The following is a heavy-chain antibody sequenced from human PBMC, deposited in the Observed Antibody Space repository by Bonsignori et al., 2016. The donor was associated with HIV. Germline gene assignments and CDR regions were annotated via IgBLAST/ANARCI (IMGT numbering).Heavy chain of an antibody. CDR3: AGEVLYFQH. Sequence: RQAPGKGLEWIGYIYYSGSTYYNPSLKSRVTISVDTSKNQFSLKLSSVTAADTAVYYCAGEVLYFQHWGQGTLVTVSS. V-gene: IGHV4-30-4*01. J-gene: IGHJ1*01. CDR2: IYYSGST.